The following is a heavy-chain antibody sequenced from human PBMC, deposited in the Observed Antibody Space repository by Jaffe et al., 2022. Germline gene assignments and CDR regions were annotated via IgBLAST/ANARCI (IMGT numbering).Heavy chain of an antibody. D-gene: IGHD3-16*02. J-gene: IGHJ3*02. CDR2: ISSSGSTI. CDR3: ATTYYDYVWGSYRRQDRNDAFDI. V-gene: IGHV3-48*03. Sequence: EVQLVESGGGLVQPGGSLRLSCAASGFTFSSYEMNWVRQAPGKGLEWVSYISSSGSTIYYADSVKGRFTISRDNAKNSLYLQMNSLRAEDTAVYYCATTYYDYVWGSYRRQDRNDAFDIWGQGTMVTVSS. CDR1: GFTFSSYE.